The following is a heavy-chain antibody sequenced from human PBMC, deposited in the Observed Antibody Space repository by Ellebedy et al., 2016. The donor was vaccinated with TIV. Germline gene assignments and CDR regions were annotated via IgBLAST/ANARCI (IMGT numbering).Heavy chain of an antibody. Sequence: ASVTVSCKASGYTFSANYIHWVRQAPGQGLEWMGWINPDSGGTNFAQKFQGRVTMTRDTSVNTAYMDLSRLESDDTAVYYCARVRRGSSGMDVWGQGTTVTVS. CDR3: ARVRRGSSGMDV. D-gene: IGHD6-13*01. V-gene: IGHV1-2*02. CDR1: GYTFSANY. CDR2: INPDSGGT. J-gene: IGHJ6*02.